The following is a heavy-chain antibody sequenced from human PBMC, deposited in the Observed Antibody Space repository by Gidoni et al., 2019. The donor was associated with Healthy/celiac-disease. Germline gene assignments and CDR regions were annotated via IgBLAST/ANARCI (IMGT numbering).Heavy chain of an antibody. CDR3: ARTEWGYCSGGSCYSEFDP. V-gene: IGHV1-3*01. Sequence: QVQLVQSGAEVKTPGASVKVSCKASGYTFTSYAMHWVRQAPGQRLEWMGWINAGNGNTKYSQKFQGRVTITRDTSASTAYMELSSLRSEDTAVYYCARTEWGYCSGGSCYSEFDPWGQGTLVTVSS. D-gene: IGHD2-15*01. J-gene: IGHJ5*02. CDR1: GYTFTSYA. CDR2: INAGNGNT.